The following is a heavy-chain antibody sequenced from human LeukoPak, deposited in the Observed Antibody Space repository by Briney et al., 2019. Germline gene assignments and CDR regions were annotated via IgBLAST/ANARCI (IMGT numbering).Heavy chain of an antibody. CDR1: GLTFSSFW. Sequence: QTGGSLRLSCAASGLTFSSFWMSWVRQAPGKGLERVSVMSGSGVTGTYYADSVKGRFTISRDNSKNTLFLEMNSLRAEDTALYYCAKGYYGGSATHFDSWGQGILVTVSS. V-gene: IGHV3-23*01. D-gene: IGHD4-23*01. J-gene: IGHJ4*02. CDR2: MSGSGVTGT. CDR3: AKGYYGGSATHFDS.